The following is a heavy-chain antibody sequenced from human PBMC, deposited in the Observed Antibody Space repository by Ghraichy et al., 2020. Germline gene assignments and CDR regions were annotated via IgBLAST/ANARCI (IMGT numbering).Heavy chain of an antibody. V-gene: IGHV1-18*04. D-gene: IGHD6-19*01. CDR3: ARAQYSSGWYPKYYFDY. Sequence: ASVKDSCKASGYTFTSYGISWVRQAPGQGLEWMGWISAYNGNTNYAQKLQGRVTMTTDTSTSTAYMELRSLRSDDTAVYYCARAQYSSGWYPKYYFDYWGQGTLVTVSS. J-gene: IGHJ4*02. CDR1: GYTFTSYG. CDR2: ISAYNGNT.